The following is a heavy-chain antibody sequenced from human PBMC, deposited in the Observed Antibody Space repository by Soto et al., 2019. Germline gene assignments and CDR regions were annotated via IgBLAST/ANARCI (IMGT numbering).Heavy chain of an antibody. V-gene: IGHV1-69*01. CDR3: AGGRITIVGRSAYYGMDV. D-gene: IGHD3-3*01. Sequence: QVHLLLQSGSEVKKPGSSVKVSCKASGGTPSNYAISWVRQAPGQGLEWMGGIIPVFGLVKYAQNFQGRVTITADESTNTAYMELTSLRPEDTAVYYWAGGRITIVGRSAYYGMDVWGQGTTVTVSS. CDR2: IIPVFGLV. CDR1: GGTPSNYA. J-gene: IGHJ6*02.